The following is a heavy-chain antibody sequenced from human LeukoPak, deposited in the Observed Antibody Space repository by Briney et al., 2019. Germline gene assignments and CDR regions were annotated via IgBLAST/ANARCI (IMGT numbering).Heavy chain of an antibody. CDR3: AKIRAVNSPNWFDP. J-gene: IGHJ5*02. Sequence: GGSLRLSCAASGFTFSSYGMHWVRQAPGKGLEWVAVLSYDGSNKYYADSVKGRFTISRDNSKNTLYLQMNSLRAEDTAVYYCAKIRAVNSPNWFDPWGQGTLVTVSS. CDR2: LSYDGSNK. D-gene: IGHD3-10*01. V-gene: IGHV3-30*18. CDR1: GFTFSSYG.